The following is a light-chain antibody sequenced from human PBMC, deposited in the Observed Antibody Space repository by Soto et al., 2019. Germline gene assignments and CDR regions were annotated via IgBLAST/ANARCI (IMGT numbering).Light chain of an antibody. CDR3: QSYDSSLSGYVV. Sequence: QSVLTQPPSVSGAPGQRVIISCTGSNSNIGAGYDVHWYQQLPGTAPKLLIYGNNNRPSGVPDRFSGSKPGTSASLAITGLQAEDEADYYCQSYDSSLSGYVVFGGGTKLTVL. V-gene: IGLV1-40*01. J-gene: IGLJ2*01. CDR2: GNN. CDR1: NSNIGAGYD.